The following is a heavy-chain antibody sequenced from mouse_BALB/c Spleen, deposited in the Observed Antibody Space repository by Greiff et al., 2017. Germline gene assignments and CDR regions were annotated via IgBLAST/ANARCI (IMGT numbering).Heavy chain of an antibody. Sequence: QVQLKESGPGLVAPSQSLSITCTVSGFSLTGYGVNWVRQPPGKGLEWLGMIWGDGSTDYNSALKSRLSISKDNSKSQVFLKMNSLQTDDTARYYCARSYYRYDYFDCWGQGTTLTVSS. V-gene: IGHV2-6-7*01. J-gene: IGHJ2*01. CDR1: GFSLTGYG. D-gene: IGHD2-14*01. CDR3: ARSYYRYDYFDC. CDR2: IWGDGST.